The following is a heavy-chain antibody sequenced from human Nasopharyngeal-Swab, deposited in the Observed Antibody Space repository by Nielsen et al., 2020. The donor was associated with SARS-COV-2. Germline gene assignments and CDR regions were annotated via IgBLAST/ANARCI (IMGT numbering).Heavy chain of an antibody. V-gene: IGHV5-51*01. J-gene: IGHJ6*02. CDR3: VRPEGVATSFKYYFQYGMDV. Sequence: GGSLRLSCKGSGYSFTSYWIAWVRQMPGKGLEWMGIIYPRDSDTRYSPSFQGQVTISADKSISTAYLQWSSLKASDTAMYYCVRPEGVATSFKYYFQYGMDVWGQGTTVNVSS. CDR1: GYSFTSYW. CDR2: IYPRDSDT. D-gene: IGHD5-12*01.